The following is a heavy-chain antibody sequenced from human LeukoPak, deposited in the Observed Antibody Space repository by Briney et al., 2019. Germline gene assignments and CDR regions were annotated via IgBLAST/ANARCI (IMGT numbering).Heavy chain of an antibody. D-gene: IGHD6-6*01. CDR1: GFTFSSYS. Sequence: GGSLRLSCAASGFTFSSYSMNWVRQAPGKGLEWVSSISSSSSYIYYADSVKGRFTFSRDNAKNSLYLQMNSLRAEDTAVYYCARGSSSGYAFDIWGQGTMVTVSS. CDR2: ISSSSSYI. CDR3: ARGSSSGYAFDI. V-gene: IGHV3-21*01. J-gene: IGHJ3*02.